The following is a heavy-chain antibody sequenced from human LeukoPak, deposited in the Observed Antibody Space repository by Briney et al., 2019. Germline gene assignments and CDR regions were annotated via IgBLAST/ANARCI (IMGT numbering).Heavy chain of an antibody. CDR2: ISSSGSTI. V-gene: IGHV3-48*03. CDR3: ATGITGTTWAFYY. Sequence: GGSLRLSCAASGFTFSSYEMNWVRQAPGKGLEWVSYISSSGSTIYYADSVKGRFTISRDNAKNSLYLQMNSLRAEDTAVYYCATGITGTTWAFYYWGQGTLVTVSS. D-gene: IGHD1-20*01. CDR1: GFTFSSYE. J-gene: IGHJ4*02.